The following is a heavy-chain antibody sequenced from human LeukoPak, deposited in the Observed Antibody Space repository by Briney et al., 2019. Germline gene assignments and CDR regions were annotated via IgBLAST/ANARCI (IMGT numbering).Heavy chain of an antibody. V-gene: IGHV3-30*02. CDR2: IRYDGNNE. D-gene: IGHD3-10*01. J-gene: IGHJ4*02. CDR3: AESSVWFGELLPFDY. Sequence: PGGSLRLSCAASGFTFSSYGMHWVRQAPGKGLEWVAFIRYDGNNEYYADSVKGRFTISRDNAKNSLYLQMNSLRAEDTAVYYCAESSVWFGELLPFDYWGQGTLVTVSS. CDR1: GFTFSSYG.